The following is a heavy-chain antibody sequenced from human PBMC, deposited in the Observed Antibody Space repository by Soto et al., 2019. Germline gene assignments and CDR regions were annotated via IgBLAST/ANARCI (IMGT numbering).Heavy chain of an antibody. Sequence: PSETLSLTCTVSGGSINSGDYYWSWIRQPPGKGLEWIGYIYYSGSTYYNPSLKSRVTTSVDTSKNQFSLNLKSVTAADTAVYFCGRGYYGSGSYTYGMDVWRQGTTVTVSS. CDR1: GGSINSGDYY. CDR3: GRGYYGSGSYTYGMDV. V-gene: IGHV4-30-4*01. J-gene: IGHJ6*02. D-gene: IGHD3-10*01. CDR2: IYYSGST.